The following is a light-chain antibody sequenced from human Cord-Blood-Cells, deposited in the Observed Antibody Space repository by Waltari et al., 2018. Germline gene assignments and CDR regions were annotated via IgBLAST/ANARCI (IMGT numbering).Light chain of an antibody. CDR2: PAS. J-gene: IGKJ4*01. CDR1: PSISSY. V-gene: IGKV1-39*01. CDR3: QQSYSTPT. Sequence: DIQMTQSPSSLSPSVGARVTITRRASPSISSYLNWYQQKPGNAPKLLIYPASSLQSGVPARFSGSGSGTDFTPTISSLQPEDLATYYCQQSYSTPTFGGGTKVEIK.